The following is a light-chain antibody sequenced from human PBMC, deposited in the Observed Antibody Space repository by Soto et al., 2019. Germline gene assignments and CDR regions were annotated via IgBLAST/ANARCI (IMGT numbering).Light chain of an antibody. Sequence: IVMTQAPATLSASPGERATLSCRASQSVSNNLAWYHQKPGQAPRLLIYGASTRATGIPARFSGSGSGTEFTLTISSLQPEDFAVYYCQQYNNWWTFGQGTKVEIK. CDR3: QQYNNWWT. CDR1: QSVSNN. J-gene: IGKJ1*01. V-gene: IGKV3-15*01. CDR2: GAS.